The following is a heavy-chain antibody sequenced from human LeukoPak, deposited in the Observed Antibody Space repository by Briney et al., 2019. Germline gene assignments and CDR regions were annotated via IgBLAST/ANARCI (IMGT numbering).Heavy chain of an antibody. V-gene: IGHV4-31*03. D-gene: IGHD3-22*01. CDR2: ICYSGST. J-gene: IGHJ4*02. CDR1: GGSISSGGYY. Sequence: SETLSLTCTVSGGSISSGGYYWSWIRQHPGKGLEWIGYICYSGSTYYNPSLKSRVTISVDTSKNQFSLKLSSVTAADTAVYYCARGYYDSSGYYGYYFDYWGQGTLVTVSS. CDR3: ARGYYDSSGYYGYYFDY.